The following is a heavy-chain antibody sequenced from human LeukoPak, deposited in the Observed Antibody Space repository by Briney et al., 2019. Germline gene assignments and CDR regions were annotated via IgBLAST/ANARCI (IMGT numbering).Heavy chain of an antibody. D-gene: IGHD3-10*01. CDR2: IIPIFGTA. J-gene: IGHJ6*04. CDR1: GGTFSSYA. V-gene: IGHV1-69*13. CDR3: ARVAGPGSYSYYGMDV. Sequence: SVKVSCKASGGTFSSYAISWVRQAPGQGLEWMGGIIPIFGTANYAQKFQGRVTITADESTSTAYMELSSLRSEDTAVYYCARVAGPGSYSYYGMDVWGKGTTVTVSS.